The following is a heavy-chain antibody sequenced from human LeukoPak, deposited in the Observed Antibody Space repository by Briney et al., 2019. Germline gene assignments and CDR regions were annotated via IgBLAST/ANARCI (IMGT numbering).Heavy chain of an antibody. V-gene: IGHV4-59*01. D-gene: IGHD3-22*01. J-gene: IGHJ5*02. Sequence: SETLSLTCTVSGGSLSTYYWTWIRQPPGKGLEWIGYIYYGGTTNYNPSLKSRVTMSVDTSKNQFSLKLSSVTAADTAVYYCARVGDSSGYYSDHWGQGTLVTVSS. CDR2: IYYGGTT. CDR1: GGSLSTYY. CDR3: ARVGDSSGYYSDH.